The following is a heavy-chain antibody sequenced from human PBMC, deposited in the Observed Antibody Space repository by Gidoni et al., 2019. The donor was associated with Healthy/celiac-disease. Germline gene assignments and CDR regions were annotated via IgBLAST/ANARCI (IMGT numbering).Heavy chain of an antibody. V-gene: IGHV3-30*18. Sequence: QVQLVESGGGVVQPGRSLRLSCAASGFPFSGYGVHWVRQAPGKGLEWVAVIAYDGSNKYYADSVRVRFTISRDNSKNTLYLQMNSLRAEDTAVYYCAKAYSGSYYSFPDYWGQGTLVTVSS. J-gene: IGHJ4*02. CDR2: IAYDGSNK. D-gene: IGHD1-26*01. CDR3: AKAYSGSYYSFPDY. CDR1: GFPFSGYG.